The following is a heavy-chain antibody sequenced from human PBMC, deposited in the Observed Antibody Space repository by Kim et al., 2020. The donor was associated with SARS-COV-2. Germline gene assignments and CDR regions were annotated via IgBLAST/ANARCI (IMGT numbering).Heavy chain of an antibody. D-gene: IGHD1-26*01. CDR2: ISYDGSHK. Sequence: GGSLRLSCAASGFTFNTYGIHWVRQAPGKGLEWVAVISYDGSHKYYADSVKGRFTVSRDNSKNTVYLQMNSLRIEETAVYYCAKSFSGSYFAYDYWGQGTLVTVSS. J-gene: IGHJ4*02. V-gene: IGHV3-30*18. CDR1: GFTFNTYG. CDR3: AKSFSGSYFAYDY.